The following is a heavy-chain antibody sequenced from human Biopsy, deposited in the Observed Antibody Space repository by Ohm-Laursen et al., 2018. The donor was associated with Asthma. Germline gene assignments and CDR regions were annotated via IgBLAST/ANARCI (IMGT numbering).Heavy chain of an antibody. J-gene: IGHJ4*02. V-gene: IGHV4-30-2*06. Sequence: TLSLTCAVSGDSIDRGDYSWTWIRQSPGGGLEWIGYIYRNGDTYYNPTLKNRVTISIDRSKNQFSLGLRSVTAADTAVYYCARGWNCGGDCYSLDSWGQGTLVTVSS. CDR3: ARGWNCGGDCYSLDS. CDR1: GDSIDRGDYS. D-gene: IGHD2-21*02. CDR2: IYRNGDT.